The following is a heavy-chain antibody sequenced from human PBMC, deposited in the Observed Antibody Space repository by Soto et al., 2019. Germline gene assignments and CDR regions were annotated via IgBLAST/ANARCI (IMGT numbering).Heavy chain of an antibody. CDR2: ISYDGSNK. J-gene: IGHJ2*01. CDR3: AREAAWYLDL. V-gene: IGHV3-30-3*01. CDR1: EFTFRSFA. Sequence: QVQLVESGGGVVQPEKSLKLSCAASEFTFRSFAMHWVRQAPGKGLEWVAVISYDGSNKYYADSVTGRFTISRDNSKNTVHLQMNSLRDEDTAVYYCAREAAWYLDLWGRGTLVTVSS.